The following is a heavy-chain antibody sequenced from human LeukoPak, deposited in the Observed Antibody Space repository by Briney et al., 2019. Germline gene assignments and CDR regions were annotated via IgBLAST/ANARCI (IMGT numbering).Heavy chain of an antibody. J-gene: IGHJ4*02. Sequence: PGGSLTLSCEASGFTFSSYSMNWVRQAPGKGLEWVSCISRSGNDIYYADSVKGRFTISRDNAKNSLYLQMNSLGAEDTAVYYCVREDFSYYWGQGTLVTVSS. V-gene: IGHV3-21*01. CDR1: GFTFSSYS. D-gene: IGHD6-6*01. CDR2: ISRSGNDI. CDR3: VREDFSYY.